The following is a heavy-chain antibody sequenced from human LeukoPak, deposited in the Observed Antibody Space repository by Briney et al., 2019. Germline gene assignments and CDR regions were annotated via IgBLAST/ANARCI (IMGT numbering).Heavy chain of an antibody. CDR1: GASISSYY. CDR3: ARGPTNY. V-gene: IGHV4-59*12. CDR2: ISYSGST. Sequence: PSDTLSLTCTVSGASISSYYWNWLRQPPGKRLQWIGYISYSGSTSYNPSLKSRVTISVDTSKSQFSLKLSSVPAAETAVYYCARGPTNYWGQGTLVTVSS. J-gene: IGHJ4*02.